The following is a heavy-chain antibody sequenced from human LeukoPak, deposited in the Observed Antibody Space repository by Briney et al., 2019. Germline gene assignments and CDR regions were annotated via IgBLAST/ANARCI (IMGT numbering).Heavy chain of an antibody. CDR3: ARDGFYYDSSGYHEY. CDR1: GGTFSSYA. Sequence: ASVNVSCKASGGTFSSYAISWVRQAPGQGLEWMGGIIPIFGTANYAQKFQGRVTITADESTSTAYMELSSLRSEDTAVYYCARDGFYYDSSGYHEYWGQGTLVTVSS. CDR2: IIPIFGTA. V-gene: IGHV1-69*13. D-gene: IGHD3-22*01. J-gene: IGHJ4*02.